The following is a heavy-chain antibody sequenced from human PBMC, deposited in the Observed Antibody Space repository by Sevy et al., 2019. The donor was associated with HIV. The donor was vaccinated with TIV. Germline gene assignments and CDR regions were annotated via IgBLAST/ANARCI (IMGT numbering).Heavy chain of an antibody. J-gene: IGHJ4*02. Sequence: GGSLRLSCAGSGFTFEDYALHWVRQAPGQGLEWVAGINWNSGSLDYADTLKGRFTISRDDAKNSLYLQMDTLRTEDTALYYCAKTPMTEAAPYFDFWGQGTLVTVSS. V-gene: IGHV3-9*01. CDR2: INWNSGSL. CDR3: AKTPMTEAAPYFDF. CDR1: GFTFEDYA. D-gene: IGHD6-19*01.